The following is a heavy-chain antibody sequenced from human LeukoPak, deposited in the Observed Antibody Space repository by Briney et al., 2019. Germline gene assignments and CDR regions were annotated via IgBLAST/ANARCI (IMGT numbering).Heavy chain of an antibody. CDR3: ANELLWFGELNYYGMDA. V-gene: IGHV3-21*01. D-gene: IGHD3-10*01. CDR1: GFTFSSYS. Sequence: GGSLRLSCAASGFTFSSYSMNWVRQAPGKGLEWVSSISSSSYIYYADSVKGRFTISRDNAKNSLYLQMNSLRAEDTAVYYCANELLWFGELNYYGMDAWGQGTTVTVSS. CDR2: ISSSSYI. J-gene: IGHJ6*02.